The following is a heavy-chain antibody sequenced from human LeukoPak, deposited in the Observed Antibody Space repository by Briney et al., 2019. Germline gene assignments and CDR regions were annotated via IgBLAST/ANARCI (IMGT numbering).Heavy chain of an antibody. CDR3: ARDDDCSGGSRYSEY. CDR2: IIPIFGTA. V-gene: IGHV1-69*06. J-gene: IGHJ4*02. D-gene: IGHD2-15*01. CDR1: GGTFSSYA. Sequence: SVKVSCKASGGTFSSYAISWVRQAPGQGLEWMGRIIPIFGTANYAQKFQGRVTITADKSTSTAYMELSSLRSEDTAVYYCARDDDCSGGSRYSEYWGQGTLVTVSS.